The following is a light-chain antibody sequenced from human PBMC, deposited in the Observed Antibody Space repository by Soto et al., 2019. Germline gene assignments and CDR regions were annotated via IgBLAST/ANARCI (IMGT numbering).Light chain of an antibody. CDR3: QQRSNWHKIT. V-gene: IGKV3-11*01. Sequence: EIVLTQSPATLSLSPGERATLSCRASQSVSSYLAWYQQKPGQAPRLLIYDASNRATGIPARFSGSGSGTDLTLTISSLEPEDFAVYYCQQRSNWHKITFGQGTRLEIK. CDR2: DAS. CDR1: QSVSSY. J-gene: IGKJ5*01.